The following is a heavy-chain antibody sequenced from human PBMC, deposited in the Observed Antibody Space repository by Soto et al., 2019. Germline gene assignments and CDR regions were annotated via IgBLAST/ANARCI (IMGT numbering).Heavy chain of an antibody. V-gene: IGHV3-23*01. D-gene: IGHD3-10*01. J-gene: IGHJ5*02. CDR3: AREMTSGNWFDP. Sequence: GGSLRLSCAVSGFTFSSYAMSWVRQAPGKGLEWVSTISGSGFSTDYADSVKGRFTISRDKAKNTLYLQMNSLRVEDTAVYYCAREMTSGNWFDPWGQGTLVTVSS. CDR2: ISGSGFST. CDR1: GFTFSSYA.